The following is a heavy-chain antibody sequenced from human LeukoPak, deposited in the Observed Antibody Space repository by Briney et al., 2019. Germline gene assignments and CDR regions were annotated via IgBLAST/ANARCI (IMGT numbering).Heavy chain of an antibody. Sequence: SETLSLTCTVSGGSISSSSYYWGWIRQPPGKGREWIGSIYYSGSTYYNPSLKSRVTISVDTSKNQFSLKLSSVTAADTAVYYCARYRRGAFDIWGQGTMVTVSS. CDR3: ARYRRGAFDI. J-gene: IGHJ3*02. CDR1: GGSISSSSYY. V-gene: IGHV4-39*01. CDR2: IYYSGST.